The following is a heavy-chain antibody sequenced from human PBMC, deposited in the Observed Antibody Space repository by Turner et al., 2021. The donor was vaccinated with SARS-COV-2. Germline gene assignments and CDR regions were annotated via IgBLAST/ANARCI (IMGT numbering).Heavy chain of an antibody. Sequence: QVQLVQSGAEVKKPGASVTVSCKVSVYTLIELTMHWVRQAPGKGLEWMGGFVPEDVETNYDQKFQGRGTMTEDTSTDTAYMEQSSLRSEDKTVYYCGTGVEIFGVLHLDYWGQGTLVTVSS. CDR2: FVPEDVET. D-gene: IGHD3-3*01. J-gene: IGHJ4*02. CDR3: GTGVEIFGVLHLDY. CDR1: VYTLIELT. V-gene: IGHV1-24*01.